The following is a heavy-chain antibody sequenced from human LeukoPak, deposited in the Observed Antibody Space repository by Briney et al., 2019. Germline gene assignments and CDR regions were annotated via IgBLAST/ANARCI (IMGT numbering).Heavy chain of an antibody. CDR3: ITEPHDYGDFTFGY. V-gene: IGHV3-23*01. CDR2: ISGSGGST. CDR1: GFTFSSYA. J-gene: IGHJ4*02. D-gene: IGHD4-17*01. Sequence: RPGGSLRLSCAASGFTFSSYAMSWVRQAPGKGLEWVSAISGSGGSTYYADSVKGRFTISRDDSTNTLSLQMSGLKAEDTALYFCITEPHDYGDFTFGYWGQGTLVTVSS.